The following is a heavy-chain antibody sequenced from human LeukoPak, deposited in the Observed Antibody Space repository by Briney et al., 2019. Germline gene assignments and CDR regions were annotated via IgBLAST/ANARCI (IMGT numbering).Heavy chain of an antibody. Sequence: GGSLRLSRAASGFTFDDYAMHWVRQAPGKGLEWVSGISWNSGSIGYADSVKGRFTISRDNAKNSLYLQMNSLRAEDTALYYCAKVRTTRSIDAFDIWGQGTMVTVPS. CDR1: GFTFDDYA. D-gene: IGHD4-17*01. CDR3: AKVRTTRSIDAFDI. V-gene: IGHV3-9*01. J-gene: IGHJ3*02. CDR2: ISWNSGSI.